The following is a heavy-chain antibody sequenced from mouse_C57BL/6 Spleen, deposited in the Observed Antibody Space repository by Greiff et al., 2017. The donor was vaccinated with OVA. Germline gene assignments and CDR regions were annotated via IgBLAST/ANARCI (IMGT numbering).Heavy chain of an antibody. Sequence: QVQLKQPGAELVKPGASVKMSCKASGYTFTSYWITWVKQRPGQGLEWIGDIYPGSGSTNYNEKFKSKATLTVDTSSSTAYMQLSSLTSEDSAVYYCAGDYGSRGWYFDVWGTGTTVTVSS. CDR3: AGDYGSRGWYFDV. CDR1: GYTFTSYW. D-gene: IGHD1-1*01. V-gene: IGHV1-55*01. CDR2: IYPGSGST. J-gene: IGHJ1*03.